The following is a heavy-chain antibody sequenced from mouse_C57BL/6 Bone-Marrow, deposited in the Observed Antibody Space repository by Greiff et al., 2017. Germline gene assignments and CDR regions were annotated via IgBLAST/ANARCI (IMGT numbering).Heavy chain of an antibody. V-gene: IGHV8-12*01. CDR3: ARSYYDGSRWYFDV. Sequence: LHQSGPGILQSSQTLSLPCSFSGFSLSTSGMGVCWIRQPSGKGLEWLAHIYWDDDKRYNPSLKSRLTIYKDTSRNQVFLKITSVDTADTATYYCARSYYDGSRWYFDVWGTGTTVTVSS. CDR2: IYWDDDK. CDR1: GFSLSTSGMG. D-gene: IGHD1-1*01. J-gene: IGHJ1*03.